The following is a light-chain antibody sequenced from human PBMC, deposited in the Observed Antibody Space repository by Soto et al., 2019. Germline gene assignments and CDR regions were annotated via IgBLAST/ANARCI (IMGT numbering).Light chain of an antibody. CDR1: IRDVGAYNL. V-gene: IGLV2-14*01. CDR3: SSFTSKSTLI. CDR2: EVR. J-gene: IGLJ2*01. Sequence: QSALTQPASVSGSPGQSITISCAGTIRDVGAYNLVSRYQQYPGRAPQLILYEVRNRPSGISFRFSGFKSGNTASLTISGLQAEDEADYYCSSFTSKSTLIFGGGTKLTVL.